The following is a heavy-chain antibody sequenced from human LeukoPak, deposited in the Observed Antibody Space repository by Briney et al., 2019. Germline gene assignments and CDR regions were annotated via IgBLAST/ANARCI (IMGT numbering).Heavy chain of an antibody. CDR1: GGSISGHY. V-gene: IGHV4-34*01. CDR3: ARLGRSGGKYYFDY. D-gene: IGHD3-10*01. Sequence: SETLSLTCDVYGGSISGHYWSWIRQPPGKGLEWIGEINHSGSTNYNPSLKSRVTISVDTPKNQFSLTLTSVTAADTAVYYCARLGRSGGKYYFDYWGQGTLVTVSS. J-gene: IGHJ4*02. CDR2: INHSGST.